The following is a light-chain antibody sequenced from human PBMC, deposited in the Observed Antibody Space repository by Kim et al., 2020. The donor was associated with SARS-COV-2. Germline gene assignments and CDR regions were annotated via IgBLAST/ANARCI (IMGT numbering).Light chain of an antibody. V-gene: IGLV2-11*01. J-gene: IGLJ2*01. Sequence: GQSVTISCTGTSSDVGGYNYVSWYQQHPGKAPKLTIYDVSKRPSGVPDRFSGSKSGNTASLTISGLQAEDEADYYCCSYAGSYTGVFGGGTQLTVL. CDR3: CSYAGSYTGV. CDR1: SSDVGGYNY. CDR2: DVS.